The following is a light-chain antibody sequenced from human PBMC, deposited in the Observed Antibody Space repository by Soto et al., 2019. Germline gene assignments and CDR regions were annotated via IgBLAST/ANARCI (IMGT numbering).Light chain of an antibody. CDR3: RQYGTSLGFP. V-gene: IGKV3-20*01. Sequence: EIWLTQSPGTLSLSPGERATLSCRASQSVSSKFLAWYQEKLGQAPRLLIYGASKRATGIPDRFSGSGSGTDFTLTISRLETEDFAVYYCRQYGTSLGFPVGGGTKVDIK. CDR2: GAS. CDR1: QSVSSKF. J-gene: IGKJ4*01.